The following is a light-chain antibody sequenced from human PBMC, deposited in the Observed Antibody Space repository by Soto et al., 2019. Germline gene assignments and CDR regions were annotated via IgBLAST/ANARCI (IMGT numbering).Light chain of an antibody. CDR3: RAYDGRRRAVV. CDR1: SSNIGAGYD. CDR2: GNS. J-gene: IGLJ2*01. Sequence: QSVLTQPPSVSGAPGQRVTISCTGSSSNIGAGYDVHWYQQLPGTAPKLLIYGNSNRPSGVPDRFSGSKSGTSASLAITGLRASDEADHSRRAYDGRRRAVVCGGGTTAAVL. V-gene: IGLV1-40*01.